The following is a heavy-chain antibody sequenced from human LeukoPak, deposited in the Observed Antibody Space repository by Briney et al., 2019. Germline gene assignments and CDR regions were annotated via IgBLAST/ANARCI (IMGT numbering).Heavy chain of an antibody. Sequence: GRSLRLSCAASGFTFSSYAMHWVRQAPGKGLEWVAVISYDGSNKYYADSVKGRFTISRDNSKNTLYLQMNSLRAEDTAVYYCARNRQRNYYDSSGYFDYWGQGTLVTVSS. CDR3: ARNRQRNYYDSSGYFDY. D-gene: IGHD3-22*01. CDR2: ISYDGSNK. V-gene: IGHV3-30-3*01. CDR1: GFTFSSYA. J-gene: IGHJ4*02.